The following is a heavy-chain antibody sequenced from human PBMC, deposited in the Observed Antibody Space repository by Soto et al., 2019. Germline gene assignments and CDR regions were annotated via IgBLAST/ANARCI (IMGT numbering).Heavy chain of an antibody. V-gene: IGHV4-34*01. J-gene: IGHJ4*02. D-gene: IGHD3-3*01. CDR1: GGSFSGYY. CDR3: ARGVYNTIFGVVSLDY. CDR2: INHRGST. Sequence: QVQLQQWGAGLLKSSETLSLTCAVYGGSFSGYYWSWIRQPPGKGLEWIGEINHRGSTHYNPSLNSRVTISVDTSKNQFSRNLSSVTAADAALYYCARGVYNTIFGVVSLDYWGQGTLVTVSS.